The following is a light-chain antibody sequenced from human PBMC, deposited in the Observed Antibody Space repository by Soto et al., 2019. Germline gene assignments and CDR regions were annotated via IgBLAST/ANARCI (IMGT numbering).Light chain of an antibody. Sequence: AIRMTQSPSSLSASTGDRVTITCRASQGISSYLAWYQQKPGKAPKLLIYAASTLQSGVPSRFRGSGSGTYFTLTISCLQSEDFATYYCQQYYSYSITFGQGTLLESK. V-gene: IGKV1-8*01. J-gene: IGKJ5*01. CDR3: QQYYSYSIT. CDR1: QGISSY. CDR2: AAS.